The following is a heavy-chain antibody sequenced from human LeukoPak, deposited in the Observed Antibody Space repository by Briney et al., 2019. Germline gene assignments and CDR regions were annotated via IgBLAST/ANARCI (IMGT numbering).Heavy chain of an antibody. Sequence: ASVKVSCKASGGTFSSYAISWVRQAPGQGLEWMGGIIPIFGTANYAQKFQGRVTITADESTSTAYMELSSLRSEDTAVYYCARATYYDFWSGYYYDYWGQGTLVIVSS. D-gene: IGHD3-3*01. V-gene: IGHV1-69*13. CDR1: GGTFSSYA. CDR2: IIPIFGTA. J-gene: IGHJ4*02. CDR3: ARATYYDFWSGYYYDY.